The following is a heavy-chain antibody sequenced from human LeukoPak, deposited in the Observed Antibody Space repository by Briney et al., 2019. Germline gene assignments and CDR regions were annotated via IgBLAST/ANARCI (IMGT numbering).Heavy chain of an antibody. V-gene: IGHV3-30*02. D-gene: IGHD3-22*01. CDR1: GFTFSSYG. CDR3: AKDAETETTYYYDSSGYAGLSY. CDR2: IRYDGSKK. Sequence: PGGSLRLSCAASGFTFSSYGMHWVRQAPGKGLEWVAFIRYDGSKKYYADSVKGRFTISRDNSKNTLSLQMNSLRAEDTAVYYCAKDAETETTYYYDSSGYAGLSYWGQGTLVTVSS. J-gene: IGHJ4*02.